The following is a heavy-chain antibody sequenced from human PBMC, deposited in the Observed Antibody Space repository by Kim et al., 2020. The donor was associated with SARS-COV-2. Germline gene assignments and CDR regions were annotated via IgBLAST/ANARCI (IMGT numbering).Heavy chain of an antibody. V-gene: IGHV1-58*02. CDR3: QTDPKKGRDY. CDR1: GFTSRNSI. Sequence: SVKVSCQASGFTSRNSIIQWVRQGRGQRLEWIGWIAVGSGDTLYARRFKERVTITWDMSTITTYMEMSSLKSDDTAVYYCQTDPKKGRDYWGQGTLVTVSS. J-gene: IGHJ4*02. CDR2: IAVGSGDT.